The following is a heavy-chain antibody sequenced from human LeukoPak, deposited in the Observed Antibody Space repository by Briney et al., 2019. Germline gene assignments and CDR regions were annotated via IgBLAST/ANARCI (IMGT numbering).Heavy chain of an antibody. CDR1: GYTFTTYG. CDR2: ISPYNGNT. CDR3: ARDHGSYYDDY. J-gene: IGHJ4*02. D-gene: IGHD1-26*01. Sequence: GASVKVSCKASGYTFTTYGISWVRQAPGQGLEWMGWISPYNGNTKYAQKVQGRVTMTTDTSTSTAYMELRSLRSDDTAVYYCARDHGSYYDDYWGQGTLVTVSS. V-gene: IGHV1-18*01.